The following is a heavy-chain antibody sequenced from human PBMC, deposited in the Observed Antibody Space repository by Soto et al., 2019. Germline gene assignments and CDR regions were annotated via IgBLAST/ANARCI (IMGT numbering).Heavy chain of an antibody. Sequence: PSETLSLTCTVSGVSISGSVNYWGWIRQPPGKGLEWIGSVYHSGTTYYNPSLKSRVTVSADTSKNHFSLRLSSVTAADTAVYYCAATSSGGGLAGDYWGLGILVTVSS. J-gene: IGHJ4*02. V-gene: IGHV4-39*02. CDR3: AATSSGGGLAGDY. CDR2: VYHSGTT. CDR1: GVSISGSVNY. D-gene: IGHD6-19*01.